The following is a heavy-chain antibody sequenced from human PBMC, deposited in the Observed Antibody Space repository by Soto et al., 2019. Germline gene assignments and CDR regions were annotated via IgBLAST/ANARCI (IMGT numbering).Heavy chain of an antibody. V-gene: IGHV4-31*03. J-gene: IGHJ6*02. D-gene: IGHD2-8*01. CDR1: GGSISSVGYY. CDR3: ARARGYCTNGVCGYYGIDX. Sequence: TLSLTFTVSGGSISSVGYYWSWIRQHPGKGLEWIGYIYYSGSTYYNPSLKSRVTISVETSKNQFSLKLSSVTAADTAVYYCARARGYCTNGVCGYYGIDXWGQGTTVTVSX. CDR2: IYYSGST.